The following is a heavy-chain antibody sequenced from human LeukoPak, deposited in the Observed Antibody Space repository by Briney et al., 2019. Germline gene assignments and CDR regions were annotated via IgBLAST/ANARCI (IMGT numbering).Heavy chain of an antibody. CDR1: GFTFDDYA. CDR3: AKARDGLIGDAFDI. Sequence: GRSLRLSCAASGFTFDDYAMHWARQAPGKGLEWVSGISWNSGSIGYADSVKGRFTISRDNAKNSLYLQMNSLRAEDTALYYCAKARDGLIGDAFDIWGQGTMVTVSS. D-gene: IGHD5-24*01. V-gene: IGHV3-9*01. CDR2: ISWNSGSI. J-gene: IGHJ3*02.